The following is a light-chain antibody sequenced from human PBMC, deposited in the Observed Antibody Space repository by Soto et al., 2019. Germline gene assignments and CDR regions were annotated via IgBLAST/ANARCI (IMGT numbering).Light chain of an antibody. CDR1: QSVSSY. CDR2: DAS. J-gene: IGKJ5*01. CDR3: QQRSNWPIT. V-gene: IGKV3-11*01. Sequence: EIVPTQSPPTLPLSPAELTIPSCRASQSVSSYLAWYQQKPGQAPRLLIYDASNRATGIPARFSGSGSGTDFTLTISSLEPEDFAVYYCQQRSNWPITFGQGTRLEIK.